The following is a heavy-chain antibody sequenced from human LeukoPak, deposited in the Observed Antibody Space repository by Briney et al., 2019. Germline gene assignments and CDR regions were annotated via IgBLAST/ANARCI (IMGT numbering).Heavy chain of an antibody. CDR1: GFTFNNFW. J-gene: IGHJ4*02. CDR2: INQDGSAE. D-gene: IGHD6-13*01. V-gene: IGHV3-7*01. CDR3: ARAEATGRVDY. Sequence: GGSLRLSCAASGFTFNNFWMSWVRQAPGKGLEWVANINQDGSAEYYVDSVKGRFTISRDNAKNSLYPQMNSLRAEDTAVYYCARAEATGRVDYWGQGTLVTVSS.